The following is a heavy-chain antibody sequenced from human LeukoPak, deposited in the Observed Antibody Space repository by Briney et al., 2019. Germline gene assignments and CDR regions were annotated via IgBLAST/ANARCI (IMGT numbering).Heavy chain of an antibody. CDR3: ARDRGYCSRGRCIRWHDY. J-gene: IGHJ4*02. D-gene: IGHD2-15*01. Sequence: GGSLRLSCAASGFTFSIHSMNWVRQAPGKGLDWVSYISHTGDTTYYADSVKGRFTISRDNAKDSLYLQMNSLRAEGTAVYYCARDRGYCSRGRCIRWHDYWGQGTLVTVSS. CDR2: ISHTGDTT. V-gene: IGHV3-48*01. CDR1: GFTFSIHS.